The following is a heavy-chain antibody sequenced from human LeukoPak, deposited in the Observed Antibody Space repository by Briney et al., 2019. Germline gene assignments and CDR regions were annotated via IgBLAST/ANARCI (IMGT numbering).Heavy chain of an antibody. CDR2: FDPEDDET. J-gene: IGHJ4*02. CDR3: ARSPGVDTAMAADY. D-gene: IGHD5-18*01. V-gene: IGHV1-24*01. Sequence: GASVKVSCKVSGYTLTELSMHWVRQAPGKGLEWMGGFDPEDDETIYAQKFQGRVTMTEDTSTDTAYMELSSLRSEDTAVYYCARSPGVDTAMAADYWGQGTLVTVSS. CDR1: GYTLTELS.